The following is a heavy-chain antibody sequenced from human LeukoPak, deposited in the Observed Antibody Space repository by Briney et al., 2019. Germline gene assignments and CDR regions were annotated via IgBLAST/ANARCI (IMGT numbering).Heavy chain of an antibody. CDR3: ARGPYGSGSYYNWFDP. CDR1: GGSFSGYY. J-gene: IGHJ5*02. V-gene: IGHV4-34*01. D-gene: IGHD3-10*01. Sequence: SETLSLTCAVYGGSFSGYYWSWIRQPPGKGLEWIGEIYHSGSTNYNPSLKSRVTISVDTSKNQFSLKLSSVTAADTAVYYCARGPYGSGSYYNWFDPWGQGTLVTVSS. CDR2: IYHSGST.